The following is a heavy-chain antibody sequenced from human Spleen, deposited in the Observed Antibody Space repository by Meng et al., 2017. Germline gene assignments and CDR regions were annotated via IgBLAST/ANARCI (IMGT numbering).Heavy chain of an antibody. CDR3: ARGHWFDP. CDR2: ILPVLDTT. Sequence: QVQLVQSGAEVKKPGASVKVSCKPSGGTFSDSPITWVRQAPGHGLEWMGTILPVLDTTNYAQRFQGRVTITADYMELASLTSDDTAIYYCARGHWFDPWGQGTLVTVSS. V-gene: IGHV1-69*09. J-gene: IGHJ5*02. CDR1: GGTFSDSP.